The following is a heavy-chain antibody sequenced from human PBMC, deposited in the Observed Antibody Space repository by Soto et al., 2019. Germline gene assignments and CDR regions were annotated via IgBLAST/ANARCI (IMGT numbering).Heavy chain of an antibody. CDR1: GYSFSTYW. CDR2: IWPSDSDT. Sequence: EVQLVQSGAEVKKPGESLKISCQVSGYSFSTYWIVWVRQTPGKGLEWMGIIWPSDSDTRYSPSFQGQVTISADTFTRTAYLQWRSLKASDTAVYYCARLHYDIVRGYERGYFDYWGQGTPVTVSS. V-gene: IGHV5-51*01. J-gene: IGHJ4*02. CDR3: ARLHYDIVRGYERGYFDY. D-gene: IGHD3-22*01.